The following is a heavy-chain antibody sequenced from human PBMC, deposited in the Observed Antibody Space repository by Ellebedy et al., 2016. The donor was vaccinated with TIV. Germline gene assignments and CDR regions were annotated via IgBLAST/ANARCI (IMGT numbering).Heavy chain of an antibody. CDR1: GYSFTSYW. CDR3: ARHYFYGSGSYYAPFDY. CDR2: IYPGDSDT. D-gene: IGHD3-10*01. Sequence: GESLKISXKGSGYSFTSYWIGWVRQMPGKGLEWMGIIYPGDSDTRYSPSFQGQVTISADKSISTAYLQWSSLKASDTAMYYCARHYFYGSGSYYAPFDYWGQGTLVTVSS. J-gene: IGHJ4*02. V-gene: IGHV5-51*01.